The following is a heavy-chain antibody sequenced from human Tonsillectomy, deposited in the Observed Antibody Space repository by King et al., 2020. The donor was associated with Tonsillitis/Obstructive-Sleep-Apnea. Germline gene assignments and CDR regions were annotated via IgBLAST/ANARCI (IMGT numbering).Heavy chain of an antibody. J-gene: IGHJ6*03. CDR3: ARGWAPANRDSYSFDYMDV. CDR2: IDHSEST. CDR1: GGSFSNYY. V-gene: IGHV4-34*01. Sequence: VQLQQWGAGLLKASQTLSLTCAVYGGSFSNYYWTWLRQPPGTGLEWIGQIDHSESTAYNPSLKSRVTISVDTSKNQFSLRLSSVTAADTAVYYCARGWAPANRDSYSFDYMDVWGQGTTVTVSS. D-gene: IGHD2-21*02.